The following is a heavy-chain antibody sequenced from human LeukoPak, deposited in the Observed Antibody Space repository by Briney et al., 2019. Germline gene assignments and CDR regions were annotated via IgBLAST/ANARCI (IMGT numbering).Heavy chain of an antibody. CDR2: IYTSGST. CDR3: ARELGGRFCTNGVCLGYGMDV. D-gene: IGHD2-8*01. CDR1: GGSISSYY. V-gene: IGHV4-4*07. Sequence: SETLSLTCTVSGGSISSYYWSWIRQPAGKGLEWIGRIYTSGSTNYNPSLKSQVTMSVDTSKNQFSLKLSSVAAADTAVYYCARELGGRFCTNGVCLGYGMDVWGQGTTVTVSS. J-gene: IGHJ6*02.